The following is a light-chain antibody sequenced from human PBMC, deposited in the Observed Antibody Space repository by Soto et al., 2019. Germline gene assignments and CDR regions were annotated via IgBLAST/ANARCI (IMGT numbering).Light chain of an antibody. CDR2: GAN. J-gene: IGKJ2*03. CDR1: QSVDSGH. CDR3: QHYESSALYS. Sequence: EIVLTQSPGTLSLSPGERATLSCRASQSVDSGHLAWYQQKGGQAPRLLIDGANIRATGCPDRFSGSGFGADFTLTISRLEPEDFAVYYCQHYESSALYSFGQGTKLEI. V-gene: IGKV3-20*01.